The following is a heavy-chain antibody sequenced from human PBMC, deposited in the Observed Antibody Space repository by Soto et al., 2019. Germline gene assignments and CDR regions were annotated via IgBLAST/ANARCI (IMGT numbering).Heavy chain of an antibody. D-gene: IGHD2-15*01. J-gene: IGHJ6*02. CDR1: GYTFTSYG. Sequence: AAVKVSCKASGYTFTSYGISWVRQAPRQGLDWMGWISAYNGNTKYAQDLQGRVTMTTDTSMSTAYMELRSLRSDDTAVYYCARFSGGSYNTYYFYYGMDVWGQGTTVTVSS. V-gene: IGHV1-18*01. CDR3: ARFSGGSYNTYYFYYGMDV. CDR2: ISAYNGNT.